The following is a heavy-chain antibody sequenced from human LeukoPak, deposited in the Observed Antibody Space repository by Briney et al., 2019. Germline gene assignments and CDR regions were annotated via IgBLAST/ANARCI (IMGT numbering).Heavy chain of an antibody. J-gene: IGHJ4*02. V-gene: IGHV4-59*08. CDR1: GGSISSYY. Sequence: SETPSLTCTVSGGSISSYYWSWIRQPPGKGLEWIGYIYYSGSTNYNPSLKSRVTISVDTSKNQFSLKLSSVTAADTAVYYCARLPLRSHFDYWGQGTLVTVSS. CDR3: ARLPLRSHFDY. CDR2: IYYSGST.